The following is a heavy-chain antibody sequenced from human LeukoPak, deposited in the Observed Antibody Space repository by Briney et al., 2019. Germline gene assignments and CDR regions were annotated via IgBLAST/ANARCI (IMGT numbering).Heavy chain of an antibody. CDR1: GGTFSSYA. D-gene: IGHD2-2*01. CDR2: IIPIFGTA. Sequence: GASVKVSCKASGGTFSSYAISWVRQAPGQGLEWVGGIIPIFGTANYAQKFQGRVTITADESTSTAYMELSSLRSEDTAVYYCARTSWDIVVVPAAIPQKSYYYYYMDVWGKGTTVTVSS. CDR3: ARTSWDIVVVPAAIPQKSYYYYYMDV. V-gene: IGHV1-69*01. J-gene: IGHJ6*03.